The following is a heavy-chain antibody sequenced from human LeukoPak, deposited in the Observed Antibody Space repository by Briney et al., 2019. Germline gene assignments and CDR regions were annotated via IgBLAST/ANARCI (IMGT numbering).Heavy chain of an antibody. V-gene: IGHV3-30*18. Sequence: QPGRSLRLSCVASGFTFSSYAMHSVRPAPGKGLGGVAVISYDGSNKYCAGSVKGRFTISRENSKNTLYLQMNSLRAEDTAVYYCAKDRGKYQLLVEFDYWGQGTLVTVSS. CDR3: AKDRGKYQLLVEFDY. J-gene: IGHJ4*02. D-gene: IGHD2-2*01. CDR2: ISYDGSNK. CDR1: GFTFSSYA.